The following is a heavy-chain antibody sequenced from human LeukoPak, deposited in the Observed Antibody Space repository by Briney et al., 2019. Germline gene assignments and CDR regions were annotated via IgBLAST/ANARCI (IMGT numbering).Heavy chain of an antibody. CDR3: ARRDFSGGSCYFQP. V-gene: IGHV4-39*01. CDR1: GGSVSSSSHY. CDR2: IYYSGST. D-gene: IGHD2-15*01. Sequence: SETLSLTCTVSGGSVSSSSHYWNWIRQPPGKGLEWIGSIYYSGSTNYNPSLQSRVTISVDTSKNQFSLRLSSVTAADTAMYYCARRDFSGGSCYFQPWGQGALVTVSS. J-gene: IGHJ1*01.